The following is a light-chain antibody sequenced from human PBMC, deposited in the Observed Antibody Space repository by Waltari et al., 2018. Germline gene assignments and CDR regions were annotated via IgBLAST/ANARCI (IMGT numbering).Light chain of an antibody. J-gene: IGLJ3*02. CDR1: DLPKKY. CDR3: YSTDSSGNHRV. CDR2: EDT. V-gene: IGLV3-10*01. Sequence: SYELTQPPSVSVSPGQTARITCSGDDLPKKYAYWYQQKPGQAPVVVIYEDTKRPSGIPGGFSGSSSGTMATFTISGAQVEDEADYYCYSTDSSGNHRVFGRGTKLTVL.